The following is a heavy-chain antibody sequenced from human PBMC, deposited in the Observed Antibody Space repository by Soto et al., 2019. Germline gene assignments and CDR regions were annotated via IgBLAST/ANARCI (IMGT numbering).Heavy chain of an antibody. CDR1: GFTFDDYA. J-gene: IGHJ3*02. CDR3: AKGNYGDYVNDAFDI. D-gene: IGHD4-17*01. V-gene: IGHV3-9*01. CDR2: ISWNSGSI. Sequence: EVQLVESGGGLVQPGRSLRLSCAASGFTFDDYAMHWVRQAPGKGLEWVSGISWNSGSIVYADSVKGRFTISRDNAKNSRYLQMNSLRAEDTALYYCAKGNYGDYVNDAFDIWGQGTMVTVSS.